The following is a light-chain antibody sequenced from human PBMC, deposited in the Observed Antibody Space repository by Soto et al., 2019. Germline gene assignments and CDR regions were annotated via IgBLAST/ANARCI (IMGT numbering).Light chain of an antibody. CDR2: GAS. CDR1: RGDSSS. Sequence: DNQVTQCPSSLSASVGERRKSAGRAKRGDSSSLNWNQLKPGKAPNLLMYGASYLKIGVPTRFSGSGSGTDFTPTTISILAEDAVTVYCKQTHKTPQNTFGQGTRLEIK. V-gene: IGKV1-39*01. CDR3: KQTHKTPQNT. J-gene: IGKJ5*01.